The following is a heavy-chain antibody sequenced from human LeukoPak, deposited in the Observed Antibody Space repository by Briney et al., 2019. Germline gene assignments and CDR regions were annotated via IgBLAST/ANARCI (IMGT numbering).Heavy chain of an antibody. V-gene: IGHV3-21*01. Sequence: GESLRLSCVVSGFTLSSYSMNWVRQAPGKGLEWVSSITSSGGDKYYADSVKGRFTISRDNAKNSLYLQMNSLRAEDTAVYYCARETYSSSWYGGYWGQGTLVTVSS. CDR3: ARETYSSSWYGGY. J-gene: IGHJ4*02. CDR1: GFTLSSYS. D-gene: IGHD6-13*01. CDR2: ITSSGGDK.